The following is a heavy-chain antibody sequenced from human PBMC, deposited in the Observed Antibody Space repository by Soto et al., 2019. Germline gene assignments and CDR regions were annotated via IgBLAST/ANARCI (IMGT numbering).Heavy chain of an antibody. Sequence: SETLSLTCAVSGGSIRSYYCSWIRQAAGKGLEWIGRIDTSGTTNYNPALKSRVTMSVDASKNQLSLNLSSVTAADTAVYYCARGPRGYVYYHGMDVWGQGTTVTVSS. D-gene: IGHD3-10*01. V-gene: IGHV4-4*07. CDR1: GGSIRSYY. J-gene: IGHJ6*02. CDR2: IDTSGTT. CDR3: ARGPRGYVYYHGMDV.